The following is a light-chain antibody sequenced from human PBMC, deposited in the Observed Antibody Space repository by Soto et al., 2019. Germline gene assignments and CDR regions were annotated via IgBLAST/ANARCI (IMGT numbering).Light chain of an antibody. Sequence: DIQLTQSPSFLSASVGDRVTITCRASQGISSYLAWYQQKPGKAPKLLIYAASTLQSGVPSRFSGSGSGTEFTLTVSCLQPEDFATYYCQHLNSYDTFGQGTKLEIK. CDR1: QGISSY. V-gene: IGKV1-9*01. CDR3: QHLNSYDT. J-gene: IGKJ2*01. CDR2: AAS.